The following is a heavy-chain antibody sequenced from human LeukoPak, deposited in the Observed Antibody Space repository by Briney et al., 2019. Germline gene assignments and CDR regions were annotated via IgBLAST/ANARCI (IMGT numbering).Heavy chain of an antibody. CDR1: GFTFSTYA. CDR2: ISGNGDST. Sequence: GGSLRLSCAASGFTFSTYAMSWVRQAPGKGLEWVSAISGNGDSTYYADSVKGRFTISRDNSKNTLYLQMNSLRAEDTAVFYCAKLIYGDYKDAFDVWGQGTMVTVSS. V-gene: IGHV3-23*01. CDR3: AKLIYGDYKDAFDV. J-gene: IGHJ3*01. D-gene: IGHD4-17*01.